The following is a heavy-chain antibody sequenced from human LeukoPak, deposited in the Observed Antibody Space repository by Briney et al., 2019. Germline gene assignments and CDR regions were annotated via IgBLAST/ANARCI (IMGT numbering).Heavy chain of an antibody. CDR1: GGSISSSNW. CDR2: IYHSGST. J-gene: IGHJ4*02. V-gene: IGHV4-4*02. D-gene: IGHD6-19*01. CDR3: ARDERYSSGWYD. Sequence: PSETLSLTCAVSGGSISSSNWWSWVRQPPGKGLEWIGEIYHSGSTNYNPSLKSRVTISVDTSKNQFSLKLSSVTAADTAVYYCARDERYSSGWYDWGQGTLVTVSS.